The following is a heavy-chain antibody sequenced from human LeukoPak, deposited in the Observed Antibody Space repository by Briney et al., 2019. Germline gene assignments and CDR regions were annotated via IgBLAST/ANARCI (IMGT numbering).Heavy chain of an antibody. CDR1: QFTSSNAW. CDR3: TTDGVYDFWSGYFY. J-gene: IGHJ4*02. D-gene: IGHD3-3*01. V-gene: IGHV3-15*01. Sequence: GGALRLSSANSQFTSSNAWMSWVRQALGKGLERDGRIKSKTDGGTTDYAAPVKGRFTISRDDSKNTLYLQMNSLKTEDTAVYYCTTDGVYDFWSGYFYWGQGTLVTVSS. CDR2: IKSKTDGGTT.